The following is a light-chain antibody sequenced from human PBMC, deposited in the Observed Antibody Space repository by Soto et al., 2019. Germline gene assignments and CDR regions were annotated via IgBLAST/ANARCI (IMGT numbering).Light chain of an antibody. Sequence: DIQMTQSPSTLSASVGDRVTITCRASQNIERWLAWYQQKPGKAPKLLLYDVSSLESGVPSRFSGSGSGTEFILTINDLQPDDFATYFCQQFKSGTWTFGHGTKVDIK. V-gene: IGKV1-5*01. CDR1: QNIERW. J-gene: IGKJ1*01. CDR2: DVS. CDR3: QQFKSGTWT.